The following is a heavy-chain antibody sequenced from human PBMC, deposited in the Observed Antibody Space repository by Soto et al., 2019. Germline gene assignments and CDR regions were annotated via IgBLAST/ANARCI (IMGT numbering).Heavy chain of an antibody. CDR1: GYTFTGYY. V-gene: IGHV1-2*04. J-gene: IGHJ6*02. CDR3: GRDSCGRDV. CDR2: INPNSGGT. Sequence: QVQLVQSGAEVKKPGASVKVSCKASGYTFTGYYMHWVRQAPGQGLEWMGWINPNSGGTNYAQKFQGWVTMTRDTSISTAHMELSRRGSDATAVCYGGRDSCGRDVGGQGTTVTVSS.